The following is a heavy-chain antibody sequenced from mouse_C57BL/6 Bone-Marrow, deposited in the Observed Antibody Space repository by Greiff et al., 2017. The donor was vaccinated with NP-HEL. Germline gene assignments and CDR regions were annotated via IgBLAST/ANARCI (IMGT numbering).Heavy chain of an antibody. J-gene: IGHJ4*01. D-gene: IGHD2-5*01. V-gene: IGHV1-72*01. CDR2: IDPNSGGT. CDR1: GYTFTSYW. Sequence: QVQLQPGAELVKPGASVKLSCKASGYTFTSYWMHWVKQRPGRGLEWIGRIDPNSGGTKYNEKFKSKGTLTVDKPSSTAYMQLSSLTSEDSAVYYCARWERYSNFPYAMDYWGQGTSVTVSS. CDR3: ARWERYSNFPYAMDY.